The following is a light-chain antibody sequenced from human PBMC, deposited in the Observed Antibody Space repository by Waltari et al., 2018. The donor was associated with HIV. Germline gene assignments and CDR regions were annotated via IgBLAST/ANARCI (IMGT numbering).Light chain of an antibody. J-gene: IGLJ3*02. CDR1: ISDVRGYNY. V-gene: IGLV2-11*01. CDR2: DVT. Sequence: QSALTQPRSVSGSPGQSVTISCTGTISDVRGYNYVSWYQQHPGKAPKLMIYDVTKRPSGVPDRFSGSKSGNTASLTISGLQAEDEADYFCCSYAGGYTLVFGGGTKLTVL. CDR3: CSYAGGYTLV.